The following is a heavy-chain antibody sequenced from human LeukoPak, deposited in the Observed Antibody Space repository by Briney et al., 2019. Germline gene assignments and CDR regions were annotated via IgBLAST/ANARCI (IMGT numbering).Heavy chain of an antibody. Sequence: PSETLSLTCTVSGYSISGAYYWGWIRQSPGKGLEWIGSVYLSGSTHYNPSLKSRVTISVDTSKNQFSLSLGSVTAADTAIYYCARHIGTPGYSYGHYFDYWGQGTLVTVSS. CDR1: GYSISGAYY. D-gene: IGHD5-18*01. J-gene: IGHJ4*02. CDR3: ARHIGTPGYSYGHYFDY. CDR2: VYLSGST. V-gene: IGHV4-38-2*02.